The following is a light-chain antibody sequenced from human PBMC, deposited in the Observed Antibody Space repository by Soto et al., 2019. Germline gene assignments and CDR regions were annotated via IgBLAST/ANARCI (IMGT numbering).Light chain of an antibody. Sequence: EIVMTQSPATLSVSPGERATLSCRASQSVRSNLAWYQQKLGQAPRLLIYGASTRATGIPARFSGSGSGTEFTLTISSLQSEDFGVYFCQQYSSLPHTFGQGTKLEVK. CDR3: QQYSSLPHT. V-gene: IGKV3-15*01. J-gene: IGKJ2*01. CDR2: GAS. CDR1: QSVRSN.